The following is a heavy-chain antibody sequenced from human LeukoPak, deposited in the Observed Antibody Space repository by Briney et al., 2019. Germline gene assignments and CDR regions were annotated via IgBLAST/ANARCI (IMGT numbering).Heavy chain of an antibody. CDR2: ISSSSSYI. CDR1: GFTFSSYA. V-gene: IGHV3-21*01. CDR3: TAENWFDP. Sequence: PGGSLRLSCAASGFTFSSYAMSWVRQAPGKGLEWVSSISSSSSYIYYADSVKGRFTISRDNAKNSLYLQMNSLRAEDTAVYYCTAENWFDPWGQGTLVTVSS. J-gene: IGHJ5*02.